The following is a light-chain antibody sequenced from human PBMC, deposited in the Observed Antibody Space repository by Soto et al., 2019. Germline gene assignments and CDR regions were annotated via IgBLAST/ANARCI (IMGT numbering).Light chain of an antibody. CDR2: GNI. CDR3: QSYDSSRGVV. CDR1: NSNIGAGYD. Sequence: QSVLTQPPSVSGAPGQRVTISCTRSNSNIGAGYDVHWYQQLPGTAPKLLIYGNINRPSGVPDRFSGSKSGTSASLAITGLQAEDEGDYYCQSYDSSRGVVFGGGTKLTVL. V-gene: IGLV1-40*01. J-gene: IGLJ2*01.